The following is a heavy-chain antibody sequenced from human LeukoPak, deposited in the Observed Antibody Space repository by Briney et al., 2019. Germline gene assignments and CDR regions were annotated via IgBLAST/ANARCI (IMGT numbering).Heavy chain of an antibody. Sequence: GGSLRLSCAASGFTFDNYAMHWVRQAPGKGLEWVSGIRWNGGSIGYADSVKGRFTISRDNAKNSLYLQMNSLRAEDMALYYCAKDKDSSGWSGGGLDYWGQGTLVTVSS. D-gene: IGHD6-19*01. CDR3: AKDKDSSGWSGGGLDY. CDR2: IRWNGGSI. CDR1: GFTFDNYA. V-gene: IGHV3-9*03. J-gene: IGHJ4*02.